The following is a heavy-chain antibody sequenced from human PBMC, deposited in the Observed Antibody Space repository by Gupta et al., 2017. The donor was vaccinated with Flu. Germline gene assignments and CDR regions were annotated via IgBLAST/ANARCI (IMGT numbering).Heavy chain of an antibody. J-gene: IGHJ4*02. CDR2: IIPIFGTA. CDR3: ARALIGDLGGYYFDY. D-gene: IGHD3-16*01. Sequence: SWVRQAPGQGLEWMGGIIPIFGTANYAQKFQGRVTITADESTSTAYMELSSLRSEDTAVYYCARALIGDLGGYYFDYWGQGTLVTVSS. V-gene: IGHV1-69*01.